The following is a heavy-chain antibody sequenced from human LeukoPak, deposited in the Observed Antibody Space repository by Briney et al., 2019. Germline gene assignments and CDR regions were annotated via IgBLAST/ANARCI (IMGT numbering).Heavy chain of an antibody. J-gene: IGHJ4*02. V-gene: IGHV1-3*01. CDR1: GYTFTSYA. Sequence: ASVKVSCKGSGYTFTSYAMHWVRQAPGQRREWMGWINAGNGNTKYSQKFQGRVTITRDTSASTAYMELSSLRSEDTAVYYCARGAAAAGTVDFDYWGQGTLVTVSS. CDR2: INAGNGNT. CDR3: ARGAAAAGTVDFDY. D-gene: IGHD6-13*01.